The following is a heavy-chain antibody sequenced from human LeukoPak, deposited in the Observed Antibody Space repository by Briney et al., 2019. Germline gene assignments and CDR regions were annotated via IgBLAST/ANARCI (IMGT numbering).Heavy chain of an antibody. D-gene: IGHD4-23*01. CDR1: GDSISRSTYY. CDR3: ARPAYGGYFDY. V-gene: IGHV4-39*07. J-gene: IGHJ4*02. CDR2: INHSGST. Sequence: ASETLSLTCTVSGDSISRSTYYWAWIRQPPGKGLEWIGEINHSGSTNYNPSLKSRVTISVDTSKNQFSLKLSSVTAADTAVYYCARPAYGGYFDYWGQGTLVTVSS.